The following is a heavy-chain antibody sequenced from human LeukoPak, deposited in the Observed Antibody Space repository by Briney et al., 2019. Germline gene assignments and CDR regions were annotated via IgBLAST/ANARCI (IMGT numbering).Heavy chain of an antibody. J-gene: IGHJ4*02. CDR3: AKRGEEYDYVWGSYRYYFDY. CDR1: GFTFSTYA. V-gene: IGHV3-23*01. CDR2: ISGRGNGT. Sequence: GGSLRLSCSASGFTFSTYAMNWVRQAPGKGLDWVAGISGRGNGTYYANSVKGRFTISRDNSKNTLYLQMNSLRAEDTAVYYCAKRGEEYDYVWGSYRYYFDYWGQGTLVTVSS. D-gene: IGHD3-16*02.